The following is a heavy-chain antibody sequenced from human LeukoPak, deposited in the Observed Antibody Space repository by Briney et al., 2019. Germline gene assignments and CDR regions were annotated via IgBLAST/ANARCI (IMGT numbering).Heavy chain of an antibody. CDR3: ARDLPYHRLPGGIGWFDP. D-gene: IGHD1-26*01. V-gene: IGHV4-61*02. Sequence: SETLSLTCTVSGGSISSGSYYWSWLRQPAGKGLEWIGRIYTSGSTNYNPSLKSRATISVDTSKNQFSLKLSSVTAADTAVYYCARDLPYHRLPGGIGWFDPWGQGTLVTVSS. CDR2: IYTSGST. J-gene: IGHJ5*02. CDR1: GGSISSGSYY.